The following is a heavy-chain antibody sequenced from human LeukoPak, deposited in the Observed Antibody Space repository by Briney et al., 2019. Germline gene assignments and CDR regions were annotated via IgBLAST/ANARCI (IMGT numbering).Heavy chain of an antibody. D-gene: IGHD2-21*01. J-gene: IGHJ3*02. CDR1: GGSFSGYY. CDR3: ARVRVMIDAFDI. CDR2: INHSGST. V-gene: IGHV4-34*01. Sequence: SETLSLTCAVYGGSFSGYYWSWIRQPPGKGLEWIGEINHSGSTNYNPSLKSRVTISVDTSKNQFSLKLSSVTAADTAVYYCARVRVMIDAFDIWGQGTMVTVSS.